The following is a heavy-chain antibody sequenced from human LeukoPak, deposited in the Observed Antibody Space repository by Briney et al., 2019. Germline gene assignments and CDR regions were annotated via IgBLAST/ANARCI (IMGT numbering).Heavy chain of an antibody. V-gene: IGHV4-39*01. J-gene: IGHJ4*02. D-gene: IGHD6-19*01. CDR1: GGSINSNSYY. CDR3: ARAGQWLVNFDY. Sequence: SETLSLTCTVSGGSINSNSYYWGWIRQPPGKGLEYIGSIYYSGSTYYNPSLKSRVTISVDTSKNQFSLKLSSVTAADTAVYYCARAGQWLVNFDYWGQGTLVTVSS. CDR2: IYYSGST.